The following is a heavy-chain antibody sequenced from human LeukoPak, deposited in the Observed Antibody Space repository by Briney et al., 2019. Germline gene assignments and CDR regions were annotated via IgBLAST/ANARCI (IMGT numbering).Heavy chain of an antibody. CDR3: ATATSERSTRYYYYMDV. J-gene: IGHJ6*03. V-gene: IGHV1-24*01. Sequence: ASVKVSCKVSGYTLTELSMHWVRQAPGKGLEWMGGFDPEDGETIYAQKFQGRVTMTEDTSTDTAYMELSSLRSEDTAVYYCATATSERSTRYYYYMDVWGKGTTVTVSS. CDR2: FDPEDGET. CDR1: GYTLTELS. D-gene: IGHD6-25*01.